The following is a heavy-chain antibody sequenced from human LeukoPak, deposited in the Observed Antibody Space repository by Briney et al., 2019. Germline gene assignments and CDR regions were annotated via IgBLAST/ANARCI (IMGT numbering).Heavy chain of an antibody. D-gene: IGHD2-2*02. V-gene: IGHV3-23*01. CDR1: GFTFSSYA. Sequence: PGGPLRLSCAASGFTFSSYAMSWARQAPGKGLEWVSAISGSGGSTYYADSVKGRFTISRDNSKNTLYLQMNSLRAEDTAVYYCAKDGVYCSSTSCYSYYYYMDVWGKGTTVTVSS. CDR2: ISGSGGST. J-gene: IGHJ6*03. CDR3: AKDGVYCSSTSCYSYYYYMDV.